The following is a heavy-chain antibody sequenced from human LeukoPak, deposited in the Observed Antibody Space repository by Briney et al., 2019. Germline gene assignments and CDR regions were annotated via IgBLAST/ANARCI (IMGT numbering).Heavy chain of an antibody. CDR2: FDPEDGET. CDR3: ATTLGYCSGGSCYPFDY. CDR1: GYTLTELS. Sequence: ASVKVSCKVSGYTLTELSMHWVRQAPGKGLEWMGGFDPEDGETIYAQKFQGRVTMTEDTSTDTAYMEVSSLRSEDTAVYYCATTLGYCSGGSCYPFDYWGQGTLVTVSS. D-gene: IGHD2-15*01. V-gene: IGHV1-24*01. J-gene: IGHJ4*02.